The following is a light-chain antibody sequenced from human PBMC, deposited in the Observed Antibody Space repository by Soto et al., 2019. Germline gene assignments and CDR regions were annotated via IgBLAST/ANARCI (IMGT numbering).Light chain of an antibody. Sequence: IVLTQSPGTLSLSPGERVTLSCRASQSVTTRLAWYQHKPGQAPTLLMSGASNRASGVPVRFSGSGSGTDFTLTIPSLEPEDFALYYCQQYGASPITFVLGTRLEIK. J-gene: IGKJ5*01. CDR3: QQYGASPIT. CDR1: QSVTTR. CDR2: GAS. V-gene: IGKV3-20*01.